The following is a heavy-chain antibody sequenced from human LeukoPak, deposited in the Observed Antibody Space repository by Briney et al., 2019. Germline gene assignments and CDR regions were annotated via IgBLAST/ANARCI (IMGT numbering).Heavy chain of an antibody. CDR3: ARHPTALVSYGFDP. V-gene: IGHV4-59*08. CDR1: GGSFSNYY. J-gene: IGHJ5*02. Sequence: RPSETLSLTCTVSGGSFSNYYRSWIRQPPGKGLEWIGYIYYSGSTNCNPSLKSRVTISVDTSKNQFSLNLSSVTAADTAVYYCARHPTALVSYGFDPWGQGTLVTVSS. CDR2: IYYSGST. D-gene: IGHD5-18*01.